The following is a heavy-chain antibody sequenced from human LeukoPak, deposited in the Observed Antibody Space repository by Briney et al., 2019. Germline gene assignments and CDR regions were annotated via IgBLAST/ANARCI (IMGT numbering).Heavy chain of an antibody. CDR3: ARDVVGATLYPYYYYGMDV. J-gene: IGHJ6*02. CDR1: GFTFSDYY. Sequence: GGSLRLSCTASGFTFSDYYMSWMRQAPGKGLEWISYISNSGSDTVYAASVKGRFTISRDNAKNTLYLQMNSLRAEDTAVYYCARDVVGATLYPYYYYGMDVWGQGTTVTVSS. V-gene: IGHV3-11*04. CDR2: ISNSGSDT. D-gene: IGHD1-26*01.